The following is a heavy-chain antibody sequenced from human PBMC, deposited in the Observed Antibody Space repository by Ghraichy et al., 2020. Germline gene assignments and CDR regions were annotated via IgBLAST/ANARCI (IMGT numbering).Heavy chain of an antibody. Sequence: SQTLSLTCTVSGGSISSYYWSWIRQPAGKGLEWIGRIYTSGSTNYNPSLKSRVTMSVDTSKNQFSLKLSPVTAADTAVYYCARDLGGTGYSGYDQNWFDPWGQGTLVTVSS. V-gene: IGHV4-4*07. CDR1: GGSISSYY. CDR2: IYTSGST. CDR3: ARDLGGTGYSGYDQNWFDP. J-gene: IGHJ5*02. D-gene: IGHD5-12*01.